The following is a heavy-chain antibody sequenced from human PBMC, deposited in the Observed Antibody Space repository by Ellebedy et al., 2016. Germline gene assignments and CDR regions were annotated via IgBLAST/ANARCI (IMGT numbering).Heavy chain of an antibody. D-gene: IGHD2-2*01. CDR3: TSEGDYCSSTSCYPFDY. CDR2: IRSKAYGGTT. Sequence: GESLKISXAASGFTFSSYWMSWFRQAPGKGLEWVGFIRSKAYGGTTEYAASVKGRFTISRDDSKSIAYLQMNSLKTEDTAVYYCTSEGDYCSSTSCYPFDYWGQGTLVTVSS. V-gene: IGHV3-49*03. CDR1: GFTFSSYW. J-gene: IGHJ4*02.